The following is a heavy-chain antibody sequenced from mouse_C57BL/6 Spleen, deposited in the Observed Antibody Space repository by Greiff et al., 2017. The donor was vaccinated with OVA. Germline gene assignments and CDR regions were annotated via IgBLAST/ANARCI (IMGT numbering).Heavy chain of an antibody. Sequence: VHVKQSGAELVRPGASVKLSCTASGFNIKDDYMHWVKQRPEQGLEWIGWIDPENGDTEYASKFQGKATITADTSSNTAYLQLSSLTSEDTAVYYCMRSTTVVAKAYWGQGTLVTVSA. V-gene: IGHV14-4*01. D-gene: IGHD1-1*01. CDR1: GFNIKDDY. J-gene: IGHJ3*01. CDR3: MRSTTVVAKAY. CDR2: IDPENGDT.